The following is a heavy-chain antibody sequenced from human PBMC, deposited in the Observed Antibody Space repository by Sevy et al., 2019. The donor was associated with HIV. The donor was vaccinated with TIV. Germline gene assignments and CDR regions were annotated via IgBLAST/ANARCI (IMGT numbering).Heavy chain of an antibody. J-gene: IGHJ6*02. CDR3: ARDLASSGNGLDV. V-gene: IGHV3-30-3*01. CDR2: IPYGINNK. Sequence: GGSLSLSCAASGVTFFAYTMHWVRQAPGKGLEWVALIPYGINNKYYADSVKCRFTISRDKSKNTLYLQMNSLRPEDPARYYCARDLASSGNGLDVWRQGTTVTVSS. D-gene: IGHD3-3*02. CDR1: GVTFFAYT.